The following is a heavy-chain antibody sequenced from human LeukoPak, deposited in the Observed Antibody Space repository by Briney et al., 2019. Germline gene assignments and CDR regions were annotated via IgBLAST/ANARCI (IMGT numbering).Heavy chain of an antibody. CDR1: GYTFTNYY. CDR2: ISAYNGYT. J-gene: IGHJ6*03. V-gene: IGHV1-18*01. D-gene: IGHD3-22*01. Sequence: ASVKVSCKASGYTFTNYYITWVRQAPGQGLEWMGWISAYNGYTSYSQNLQGRVTMTTDTSTSTAYMELRSLRPDDTAVYYCARDLELVTMIVVGHYYYMDVWGKGTTVTVSS. CDR3: ARDLELVTMIVVGHYYYMDV.